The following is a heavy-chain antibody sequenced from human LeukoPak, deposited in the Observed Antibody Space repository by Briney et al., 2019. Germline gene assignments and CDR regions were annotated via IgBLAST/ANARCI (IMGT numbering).Heavy chain of an antibody. CDR2: ISAYNGNT. CDR1: GYTFTSYG. Sequence: ASVKVSCKASGYTFTSYGISWVRQAPGQGLEWMAWISAYNGNTNYAQKLQGRVTMTTDTSTSTAYMELRSLRSDDTAVYYCARVGTIAAFPMPGYWGQGTLVTVSS. CDR3: ARVGTIAAFPMPGY. J-gene: IGHJ4*02. V-gene: IGHV1-18*01. D-gene: IGHD6-13*01.